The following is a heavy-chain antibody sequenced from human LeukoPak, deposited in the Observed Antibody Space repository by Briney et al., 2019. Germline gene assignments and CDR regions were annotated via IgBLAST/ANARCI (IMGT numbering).Heavy chain of an antibody. Sequence: GGSLRLSCAASGFSFSSFEMNWVRQAPGKGLEWVSSISGSGGAVYYADSVKGRFTISRDNSKNTLYLQMNSLRAEDTAVYYCAKEGVVGATDFDYWGQGTLVTVSS. CDR1: GFSFSSFE. CDR3: AKEGVVGATDFDY. J-gene: IGHJ4*02. CDR2: ISGSGGAV. D-gene: IGHD1-26*01. V-gene: IGHV3-23*01.